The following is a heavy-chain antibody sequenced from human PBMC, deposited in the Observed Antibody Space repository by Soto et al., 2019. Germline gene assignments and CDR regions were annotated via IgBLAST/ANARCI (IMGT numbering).Heavy chain of an antibody. J-gene: IGHJ5*02. V-gene: IGHV4-4*02. D-gene: IGHD3-10*01. CDR1: GGSISSSNW. CDR3: ARDYMVRGVMRWFDP. Sequence: QVQLQESGPGLVKPSGTLSLTCAVSGGSISSSNWWSWVRQPPGKGLEWIGEIYHSGSTNYNPSLKSRVTISVDKSKNQSSLKRSPVTAADTAVYYCARDYMVRGVMRWFDPWGPGTLVTVSS. CDR2: IYHSGST.